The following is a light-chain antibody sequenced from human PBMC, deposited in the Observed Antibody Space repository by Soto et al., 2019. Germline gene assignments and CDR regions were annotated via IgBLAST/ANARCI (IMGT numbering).Light chain of an antibody. Sequence: IKMTQSASALSGYVGDRVTITCLASQTIRSLLAWYQQKPGKAPKLLIYKASTLKSGVPSRFSGSGSGTEFTLSISSLQPDDFAPYCCQHYNSYSEAFGQGTMVDNK. CDR2: KAS. CDR1: QTIRSL. V-gene: IGKV1-5*03. J-gene: IGKJ1*01. CDR3: QHYNSYSEA.